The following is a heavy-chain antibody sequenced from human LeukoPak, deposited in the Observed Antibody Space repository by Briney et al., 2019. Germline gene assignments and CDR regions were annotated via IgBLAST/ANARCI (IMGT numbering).Heavy chain of an antibody. D-gene: IGHD2-21*01. CDR2: ISSSGDST. CDR1: GFTFSSYA. Sequence: GGSLRLSCAASGFTFSSYAMSWVRQAPGKGLEWVSGISSSGDSTHYADSVKGRFTISRDNSKNTVYLQMNSLRAEDTAVYYCAKDCCGSSLFDSWGQGTLVTVSS. V-gene: IGHV3-23*01. CDR3: AKDCCGSSLFDS. J-gene: IGHJ4*02.